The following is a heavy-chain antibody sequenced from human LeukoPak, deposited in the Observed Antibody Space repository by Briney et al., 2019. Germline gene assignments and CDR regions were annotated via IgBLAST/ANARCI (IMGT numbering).Heavy chain of an antibody. D-gene: IGHD4-17*01. J-gene: IGHJ5*02. V-gene: IGHV4-39*01. Sequence: PSETLSLTCTVSGGSIRGYYWGWIRQPPGKGLEWIGSIYYSGSTYYNPSLKSRVTISVDTSKNQFSLKLSSVTAADTAVYYCARAADTYGDYVGFDPWGQGTLVTVSS. CDR2: IYYSGST. CDR3: ARAADTYGDYVGFDP. CDR1: GGSIRGYY.